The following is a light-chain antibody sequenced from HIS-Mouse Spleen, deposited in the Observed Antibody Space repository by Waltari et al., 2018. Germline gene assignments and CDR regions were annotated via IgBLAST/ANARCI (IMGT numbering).Light chain of an antibody. V-gene: IGLV3-10*01. CDR3: YSTDSSGNHRV. Sequence: SYELTQPPSVSVSPGQTARITCSGDALPQKYAYWYQQKSGQAPVLVIYEDSKRPSGIPERFSGSSSGTMATLHISGAQVEDEADYYCYSTDSSGNHRVFGGGTKLTVL. CDR1: ALPQKY. J-gene: IGLJ2*01. CDR2: EDS.